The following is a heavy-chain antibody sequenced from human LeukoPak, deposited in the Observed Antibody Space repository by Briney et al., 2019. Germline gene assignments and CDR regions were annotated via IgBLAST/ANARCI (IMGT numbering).Heavy chain of an antibody. CDR3: ARDLVLWDGYSVDAFDI. CDR2: IYYSGST. Sequence: SETLSLTCAVSGGSTSSGGYSWSWIRQPPGKGLEWIGYIYYSGSTNYNPSLKSRVTISVDTSKNQFSLKLSSVTAADTAVYYCARDLVLWDGYSVDAFDIWGQGTMVTVSS. V-gene: IGHV4-61*08. CDR1: GGSTSSGGYS. J-gene: IGHJ3*02. D-gene: IGHD5-24*01.